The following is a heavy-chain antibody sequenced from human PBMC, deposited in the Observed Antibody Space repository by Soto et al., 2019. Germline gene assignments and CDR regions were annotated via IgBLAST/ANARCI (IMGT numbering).Heavy chain of an antibody. CDR1: GYTFTSYG. CDR3: ARGRMVVAASPFFPIEY. D-gene: IGHD2-15*01. CDR2: ISAYNGNT. Sequence: QVQLVQSGAEVKKPGASVKVSCKASGYTFTSYGISWVRQAPGQGLEWRGWISAYNGNTNYAQKLQGRVTMTTDTATSTAYLELRSLRSDDTAVYYCARGRMVVAASPFFPIEYWGQGTLVTVSS. J-gene: IGHJ4*02. V-gene: IGHV1-18*01.